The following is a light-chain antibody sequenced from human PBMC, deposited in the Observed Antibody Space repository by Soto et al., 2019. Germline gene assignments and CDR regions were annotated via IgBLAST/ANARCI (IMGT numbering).Light chain of an antibody. Sequence: DIQMTQSPSTLSASVGYRFTITCRASQSISSWLSWYQQKPGKAPKLLIYDASSLESGVPSRFSGSGSGTEFTLTISSLQPDDFATYYCKKYNSYSITFGPGTTGDIK. CDR3: KKYNSYSIT. J-gene: IGKJ3*01. CDR2: DAS. CDR1: QSISSW. V-gene: IGKV1-5*01.